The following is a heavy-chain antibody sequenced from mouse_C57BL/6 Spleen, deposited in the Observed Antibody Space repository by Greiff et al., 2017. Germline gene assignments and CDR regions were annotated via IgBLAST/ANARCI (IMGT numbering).Heavy chain of an antibody. Sequence: QVQLKESGAELVKPGASVKISCKASGYAFSSYWMNWVQQRPGKGLEWIGQIYPGGGDTNYTGKFKGKVTLTGDKTSSTAYMQLSSLNSEDSAVYFCARDYGNSNYYAMDYWGQGTSLTVSS. CDR1: GYAFSSYW. CDR2: IYPGGGDT. CDR3: ARDYGNSNYYAMDY. V-gene: IGHV1-80*01. D-gene: IGHD2-1*01. J-gene: IGHJ4*01.